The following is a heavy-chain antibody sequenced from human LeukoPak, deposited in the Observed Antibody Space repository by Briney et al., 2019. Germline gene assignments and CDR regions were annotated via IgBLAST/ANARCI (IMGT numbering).Heavy chain of an antibody. J-gene: IGHJ4*02. Sequence: SETLSLTCTVSGVSISSINSYWGWIRHPPGKGLELIGSIYYSGNTYYNPSLKRQVSISTHTSKNQFSLRLTSVTAADTAVYYCARQTGSGLFILPGGQGTLVTVSS. D-gene: IGHD3/OR15-3a*01. CDR3: ARQTGSGLFILP. CDR2: IYYSGNT. V-gene: IGHV4-39*01. CDR1: GVSISSINSY.